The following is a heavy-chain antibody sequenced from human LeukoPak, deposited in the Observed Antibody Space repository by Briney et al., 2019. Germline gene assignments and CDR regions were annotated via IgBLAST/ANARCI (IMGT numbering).Heavy chain of an antibody. J-gene: IGHJ4*02. CDR3: AKGGDGYNYGSYFDY. D-gene: IGHD5-24*01. CDR2: IRYDGNSE. V-gene: IGHV3-30*02. CDR1: GFTFSSSG. Sequence: HPGGSLRLSCAASGFTFSSSGMHWVRQAPGKGLEWVAFIRYDGNSEFYVDSVKGRFTISRDNSKNTLYLQMNSLRAEDTAVYYCAKGGDGYNYGSYFDYWGQGTLVTVSS.